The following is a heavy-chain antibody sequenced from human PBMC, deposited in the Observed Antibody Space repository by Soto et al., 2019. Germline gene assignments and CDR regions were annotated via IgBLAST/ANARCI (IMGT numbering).Heavy chain of an antibody. D-gene: IGHD6-19*01. V-gene: IGHV4-59*01. CDR3: ASRSISVAGWGWFDP. CDR1: GGSISSYY. Sequence: QVQLQESGPGLVKPSETLSLTCTVSGGSISSYYWSWIRQPPGKGLEWIGYIYYSGSTNYNPSLKSRVTISVDTSKNQCSLKLSSVTAADTAVYYCASRSISVAGWGWFDPWGQGTLVTVSS. J-gene: IGHJ5*02. CDR2: IYYSGST.